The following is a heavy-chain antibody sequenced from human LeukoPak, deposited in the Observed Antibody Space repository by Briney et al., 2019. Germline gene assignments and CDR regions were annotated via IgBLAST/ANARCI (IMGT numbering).Heavy chain of an antibody. Sequence: GGTLRLSCAASGFTFSDYYMSWIRQAPGKGLEWVSYISSSGSTIYYADSVKGRFTISRDNAKNSLYLQMNSLRAEDTAVYYCARVASPLRYFDWLLEGPFDYWGQGTLVTVSS. CDR3: ARVASPLRYFDWLLEGPFDY. D-gene: IGHD3-9*01. CDR1: GFTFSDYY. CDR2: ISSSGSTI. V-gene: IGHV3-11*01. J-gene: IGHJ4*02.